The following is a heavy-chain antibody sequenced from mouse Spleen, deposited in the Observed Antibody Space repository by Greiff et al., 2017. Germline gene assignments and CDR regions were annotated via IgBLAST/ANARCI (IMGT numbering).Heavy chain of an antibody. CDR1: GFTFSSYA. D-gene: IGHD3-2*01. V-gene: IGHV5-6-2*01. Sequence: EVKVVESGGGLVKPGGSLKLSCAASGFTFSSYAMSWVRQTPEKRLEWVAAINSNGGSTYYPDTVKDRFTISRDNAKNTLYLQMSSLRSEDTALYYCARPPDSSGYDYAMDYWGQGTSVTVSS. CDR2: INSNGGST. CDR3: ARPPDSSGYDYAMDY. J-gene: IGHJ4*01.